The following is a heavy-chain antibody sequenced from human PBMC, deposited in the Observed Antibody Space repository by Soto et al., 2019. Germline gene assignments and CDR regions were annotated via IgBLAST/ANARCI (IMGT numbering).Heavy chain of an antibody. CDR3: ATRITVFGLLIPPFDP. D-gene: IGHD3-3*01. V-gene: IGHV4-34*01. CDR2: INHTGGT. CDR1: GGSVNGYY. Sequence: SETLSLTCAVYGGSVNGYYWNWIRQPPGKGLEWIGEINHTGGTHYNPSLKRRVTMSVDTSKNQFSLRWSSVTAEETAIYYCATRITVFGLLIPPFDPWGQGTQVTVSS. J-gene: IGHJ5*02.